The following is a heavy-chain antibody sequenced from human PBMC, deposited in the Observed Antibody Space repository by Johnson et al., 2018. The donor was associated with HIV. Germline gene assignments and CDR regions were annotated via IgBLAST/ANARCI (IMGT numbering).Heavy chain of an antibody. CDR1: GFIFTNFA. V-gene: IGHV3-20*04. CDR3: ARDRTSRQGGAFDI. J-gene: IGHJ3*02. Sequence: VQLVESGGGVVQPGRSLRLACPVSGFIFTNFAMHWVRQAPGKGLEWVSGIKWHGGSTGYADSVKGRFTISRDNAKNSLYLQMNSLGAEDTAVYYCARDRTSRQGGAFDIWGQGTMVTVSS. CDR2: IKWHGGST.